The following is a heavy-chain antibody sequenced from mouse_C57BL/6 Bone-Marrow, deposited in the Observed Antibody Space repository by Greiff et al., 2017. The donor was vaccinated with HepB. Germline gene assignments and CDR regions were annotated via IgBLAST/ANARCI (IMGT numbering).Heavy chain of an antibody. CDR1: GFTFSSYG. Sequence: EVQRVESGGDLVKPGGSLKLSCAASGFTFSSYGMSWVRQTPDKRLEWVATISGGGCYTYYPDSVKGRSTISRDNAKNTLYLQMSSLKSEDTAMYYGGILPYYGSSYWGQGTTLTVSS. D-gene: IGHD1-1*01. CDR2: ISGGGCYT. J-gene: IGHJ2*01. CDR3: GILPYYGSSY. V-gene: IGHV5-6*01.